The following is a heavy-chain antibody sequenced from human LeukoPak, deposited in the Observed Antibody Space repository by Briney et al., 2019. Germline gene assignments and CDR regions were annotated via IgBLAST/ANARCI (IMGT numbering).Heavy chain of an antibody. CDR1: GFTFSSYA. CDR3: AKVPVRGVIRGEFDY. Sequence: PGGSLRLSCAASGFTFSSYAMSWVRQAPGKGLEWVSAIGGSGGSTYYADSVKGRFTISRDNSKNTLYLQMNSLRAEDTAVYYCAKVPVRGVIRGEFDYWGQGTLVTVSS. D-gene: IGHD3-10*01. V-gene: IGHV3-23*01. CDR2: IGGSGGST. J-gene: IGHJ4*02.